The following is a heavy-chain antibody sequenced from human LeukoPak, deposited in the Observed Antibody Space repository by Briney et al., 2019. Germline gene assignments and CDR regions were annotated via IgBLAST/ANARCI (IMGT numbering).Heavy chain of an antibody. CDR1: GFTFSSYS. V-gene: IGHV3-21*01. J-gene: IGHJ3*02. CDR2: ISSSSSYI. CDR3: AKVRYYYDSSGRNAFDI. Sequence: GGSLRLSCAASGFTFSSYSMNWVRQAPGKGLEWVSSISSSSSYIYYADSVKGRFTISRDNSKNTLYLQMNSLRAEDTAVYYCAKVRYYYDSSGRNAFDIWGQGTMVTVSS. D-gene: IGHD3-22*01.